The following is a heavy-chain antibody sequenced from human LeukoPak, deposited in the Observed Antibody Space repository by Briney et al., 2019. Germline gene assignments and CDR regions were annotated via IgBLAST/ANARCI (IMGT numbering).Heavy chain of an antibody. CDR2: IRSKAYGGTT. J-gene: IGHJ4*02. D-gene: IGHD3-10*01. CDR1: GFSFNKEW. CDR3: TYQLLWFGGGGGRQRNYFDY. V-gene: IGHV3-49*04. Sequence: PGGSLRLSCAASGFSFNKEWVSWVRQAPGKGLEWVGFIRSKAYGGTTEYAASVKGRFTISRDDSKSIAYLQMNSLKTEDTAVYYCTYQLLWFGGGGGRQRNYFDYWGQGTLVTVSS.